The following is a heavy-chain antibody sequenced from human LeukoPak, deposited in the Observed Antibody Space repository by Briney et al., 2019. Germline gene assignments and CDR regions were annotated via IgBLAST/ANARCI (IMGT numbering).Heavy chain of an antibody. CDR2: INHSGST. D-gene: IGHD4-23*01. CDR1: GGSFSGYY. V-gene: IGHV4-34*01. CDR3: ARVPTTTVVTNGGGFDY. J-gene: IGHJ4*02. Sequence: PSETLSLTCAVYGGSFSGYYWSWIRQPPGKGLEWIGEINHSGSTNYNPSLKSRVTISGDTSKNQFSLKLSSVTAADTAVYYCARVPTTTVVTNGGGFDYWGQGTLVTVSS.